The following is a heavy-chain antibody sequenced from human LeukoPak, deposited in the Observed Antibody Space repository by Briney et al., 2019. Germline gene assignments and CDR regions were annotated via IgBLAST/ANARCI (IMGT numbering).Heavy chain of an antibody. J-gene: IGHJ6*02. Sequence: GSSVKVSCKASGGTFSSYAISWVRQAPGQGLEWMGRIIPILGIANYAQKFQGRVTITADKSTSTAYMELSSLRSEDTAVHYCASASKDTAMVIDYYYYGMDVWGQGTTVTVSS. CDR2: IIPILGIA. V-gene: IGHV1-69*04. CDR3: ASASKDTAMVIDYYYYGMDV. CDR1: GGTFSSYA. D-gene: IGHD5-18*01.